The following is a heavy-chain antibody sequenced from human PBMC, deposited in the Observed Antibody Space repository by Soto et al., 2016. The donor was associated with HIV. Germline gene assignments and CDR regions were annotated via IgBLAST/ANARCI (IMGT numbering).Heavy chain of an antibody. CDR2: INLNSGDT. V-gene: IGHV1-2*02. J-gene: IGHJ3*02. D-gene: IGHD5-12*01. CDR1: GYTFTGYY. CDR3: AREIVSTEDDAFDI. Sequence: QVQLVQSGAEVKKPGASVKVSCTASGYTFTGYYIHWVRQAPGQGLEWMGWINLNSGDTNYAQKFQGRVTMTRDTSISTAYMELSRLRSDDTAVFYCAREIVSTEDDAFDIWGQGTMVTVSS.